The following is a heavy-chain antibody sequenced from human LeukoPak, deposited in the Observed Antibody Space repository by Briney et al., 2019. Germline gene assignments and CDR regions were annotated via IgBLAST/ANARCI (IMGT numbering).Heavy chain of an antibody. V-gene: IGHV1-8*03. J-gene: IGHJ4*02. D-gene: IGHD3-9*01. Sequence: ASVKVSCKASGYTFTSYDISWVRQATGQGLEWMGWMNPNSGNTGYAQKFQGRVTITRNTSISTAYMELSSLRSEDTAVYYCARAGRLYFDWLKDWGQGTLVTVSS. CDR1: GYTFTSYD. CDR3: ARAGRLYFDWLKD. CDR2: MNPNSGNT.